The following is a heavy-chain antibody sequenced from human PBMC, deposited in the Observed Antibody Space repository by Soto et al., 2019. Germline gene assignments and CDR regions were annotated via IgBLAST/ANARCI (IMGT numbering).Heavy chain of an antibody. D-gene: IGHD2-15*01. CDR3: AKDLVVARTY. V-gene: IGHV3-23*01. CDR2: ISGDGGNT. J-gene: IGHJ4*02. CDR1: GFTFSNYA. Sequence: DVQLLESGGGLVHPGESLRLSCAASGFTFSNYAMAWVRQAPGKGLEWVSSISGDGGNTYHADSVRGRFTISRDNSENTLYLQMRSLRAEDTAVYYCAKDLVVARTYWGQGALVTVSS.